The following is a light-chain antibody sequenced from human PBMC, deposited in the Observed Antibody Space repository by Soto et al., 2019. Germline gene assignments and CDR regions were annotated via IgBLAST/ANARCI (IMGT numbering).Light chain of an antibody. CDR1: SSDVGGYNY. CDR3: CSYAGSYSYV. J-gene: IGLJ1*01. V-gene: IGLV2-11*01. CDR2: DVS. Sequence: QSALIQPRSVSGSPGQSVTISCTGTSSDVGGYNYVSWYQQHPDKAPKLMIYDVSKRPSGVPDRFSGSKSGNTASLTISGLQAEDEADYYCCSYAGSYSYVFGTGTKLTVL.